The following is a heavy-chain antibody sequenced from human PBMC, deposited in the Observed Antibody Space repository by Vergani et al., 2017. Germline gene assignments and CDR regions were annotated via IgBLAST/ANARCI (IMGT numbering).Heavy chain of an antibody. Sequence: QVQLQESGPGLVKPSETLSLTCTVSGGSISNYYWSWIRQPAGKGLEWIGRIYTSGSTNYNPSLKSRVTMSVDTSKNQFSLKLSSVTAADTAVYYCARADSSGYYPDWYFDLWGRGTLVAVSS. J-gene: IGHJ2*01. V-gene: IGHV4-4*07. D-gene: IGHD3-22*01. CDR2: IYTSGST. CDR1: GGSISNYY. CDR3: ARADSSGYYPDWYFDL.